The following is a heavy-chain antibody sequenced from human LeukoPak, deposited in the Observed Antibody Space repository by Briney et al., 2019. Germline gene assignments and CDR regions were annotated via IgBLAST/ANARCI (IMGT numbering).Heavy chain of an antibody. V-gene: IGHV4-31*03. CDR3: ARDYYDSSGYYYVGAFDI. D-gene: IGHD3-22*01. CDR2: IYYSGST. Sequence: SQTLSLTCTVSGGSISSGGYYWSWIRQHPGKGLEWIGYIYYSGSTNYNPSLKSRVTMPVDTSKNQFSLKLSSVTAADTAVYYCARDYYDSSGYYYVGAFDIWGQGTMVTVSS. J-gene: IGHJ3*02. CDR1: GGSISSGGYY.